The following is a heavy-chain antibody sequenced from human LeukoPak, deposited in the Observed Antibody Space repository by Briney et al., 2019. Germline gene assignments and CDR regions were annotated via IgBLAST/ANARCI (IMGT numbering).Heavy chain of an antibody. CDR2: ISGGRVST. V-gene: IGHV3-23*01. CDR3: AKGGSSSSYYFDY. D-gene: IGHD6-13*01. CDR1: GFTFSSYG. Sequence: GGSLRLSCAASGFTFSSYGMSWVRQAPGKGLEWVSAISGGRVSTFYADSVKGRFTISRDNSKNTLYLQMNSLRAEDTAVYYCAKGGSSSSYYFDYWGQGTLVTVSS. J-gene: IGHJ4*02.